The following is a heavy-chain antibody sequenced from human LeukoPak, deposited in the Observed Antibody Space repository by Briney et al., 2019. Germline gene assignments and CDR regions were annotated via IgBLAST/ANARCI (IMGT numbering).Heavy chain of an antibody. CDR2: IDHSGST. V-gene: IGHV4-34*01. Sequence: SETLSLTCAVYGVSFSGFYWNWIRQPPGKGLEWIGEIDHSGSTNYNPSLKSRVTISVDRANNQFSLKLSSVTAADTAVYYCARGGYYGSGSWPPDYWGQGTLVTVSS. D-gene: IGHD3-10*01. CDR3: ARGGYYGSGSWPPDY. CDR1: GVSFSGFY. J-gene: IGHJ4*02.